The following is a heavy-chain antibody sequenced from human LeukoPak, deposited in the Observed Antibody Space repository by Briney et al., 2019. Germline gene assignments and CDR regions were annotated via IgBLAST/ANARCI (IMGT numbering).Heavy chain of an antibody. J-gene: IGHJ4*02. Sequence: SETLSLICAVYGGSFSGYYWSWIRQPPGKGLEWIGEINHSGNTNYNPSLKSRVTISVDTSKNQFSLKLSSVTAADTAMYYCARDLNYYDSSGYDYWGQGTLVTVSS. CDR2: INHSGNT. D-gene: IGHD3-22*01. CDR3: ARDLNYYDSSGYDY. V-gene: IGHV4-34*01. CDR1: GGSFSGYY.